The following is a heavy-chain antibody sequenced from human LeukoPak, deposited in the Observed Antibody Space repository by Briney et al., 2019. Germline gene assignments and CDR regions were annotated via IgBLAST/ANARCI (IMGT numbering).Heavy chain of an antibody. V-gene: IGHV4-39*07. CDR1: GGSISSNSYY. J-gene: IGHJ4*02. CDR3: SRESFPYYYDSSGYSAHFDY. D-gene: IGHD3-22*01. Sequence: SETLSLTCTVSGGSISSNSYYWAWIRQPPGKGLEWIGNIYYSGSTYYNPSLRSRVTISVDTSKNQFSLQLSSVTAADTAVYYCSRESFPYYYDSSGYSAHFDYWGQGTLVTVSS. CDR2: IYYSGST.